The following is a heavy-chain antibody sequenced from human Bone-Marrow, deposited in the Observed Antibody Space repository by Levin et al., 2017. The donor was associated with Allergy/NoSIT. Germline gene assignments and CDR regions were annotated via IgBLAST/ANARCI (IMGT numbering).Heavy chain of an antibody. J-gene: IGHJ4*02. CDR3: TTGAGWLIDY. Sequence: SETLSLTCTVSGASISGDYCGWFRQPPGKGLEWIGYINYTDTTEYHSSLKSRVTMSMDTSKNQFSLNVSAVTAADTAVYYCTTGAGWLIDYWGQGTLVTVSS. D-gene: IGHD6-19*01. V-gene: IGHV4-59*03. CDR1: GASISGDY. CDR2: INYTDTT.